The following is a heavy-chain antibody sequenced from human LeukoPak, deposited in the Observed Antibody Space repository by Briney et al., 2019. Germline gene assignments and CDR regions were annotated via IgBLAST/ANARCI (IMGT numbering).Heavy chain of an antibody. CDR2: ISSSGSAI. CDR3: ARAGSDYYDSSGYYYQPYYFDY. Sequence: GGSLRLSCAASGFAFSSYELNWVRQAPGKGLDWVSYISSSGSAIYYADSVKGRFTISRDNAKNSLYLQMNSLRAEDTAVYYCARAGSDYYDSSGYYYQPYYFDYWGQGTLVTVSS. J-gene: IGHJ4*02. CDR1: GFAFSSYE. D-gene: IGHD3-22*01. V-gene: IGHV3-48*03.